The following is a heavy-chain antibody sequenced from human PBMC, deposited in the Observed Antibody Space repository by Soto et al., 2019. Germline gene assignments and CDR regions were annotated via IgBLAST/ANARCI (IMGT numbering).Heavy chain of an antibody. J-gene: IGHJ6*02. CDR3: ARHIWGYSGYGDYYYYGMDV. CDR2: IYPGDSDT. V-gene: IGHV5-51*01. D-gene: IGHD5-12*01. Sequence: GESLKISCKGSGYSFTSYWIGWVRQMPGKGLEWMGIIYPGDSDTRYSPSFQGQVTISADKSISTAYLQWSSLKASDTAMYYCARHIWGYSGYGDYYYYGMDVWGQGTTVTVS. CDR1: GYSFTSYW.